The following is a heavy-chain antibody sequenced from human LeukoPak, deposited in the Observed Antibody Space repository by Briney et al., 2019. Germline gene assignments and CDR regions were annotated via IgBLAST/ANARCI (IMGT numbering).Heavy chain of an antibody. CDR2: ISSSGSSI. D-gene: IGHD3-10*01. V-gene: IGHV3-11*04. CDR1: GFTFSDYY. CDR3: ARDLFSHGSGSYYYYYYYYMDV. J-gene: IGHJ6*03. Sequence: GGSLRLSCAASGFTFSDYYMSWIRQAPGKGLEWVSYISSSGSSIYYADSVKGRFTISRDNAKNSLYLQMNSLRAEDTAVYYCARDLFSHGSGSYYYYYYYYMDVWGKGTTVTVSS.